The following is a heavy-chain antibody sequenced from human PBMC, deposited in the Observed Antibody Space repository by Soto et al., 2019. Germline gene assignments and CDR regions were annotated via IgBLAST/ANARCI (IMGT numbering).Heavy chain of an antibody. V-gene: IGHV1-46*01. CDR3: ARGRNYYDSSGYYLTIHAFDY. CDR1: GYTFTSYY. J-gene: IGHJ4*02. D-gene: IGHD3-22*01. Sequence: ASVKVSCKASGYTFTSYYMHWVRQAPGQGLEWKGIINPSGGSTSYAQKFQGRVTMTRDTSTSTVYMELSSLRSEDTAVYYCARGRNYYDSSGYYLTIHAFDYWGQGTLVTVSS. CDR2: INPSGGST.